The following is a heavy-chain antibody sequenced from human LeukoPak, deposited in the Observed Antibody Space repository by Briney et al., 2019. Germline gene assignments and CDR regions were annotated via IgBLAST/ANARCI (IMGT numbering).Heavy chain of an antibody. CDR2: IKQDGSVK. CDR1: GFTFSNAW. CDR3: ARGTIAAPGSDY. J-gene: IGHJ4*02. Sequence: GGSLRLSCAASGFTFSNAWMSWVRQAPGKGLEWVASIKQDGSVKYYVDSVKGRFTISRDNAKNSLYLQMNRLRAEDTAVYYCARGTIAAPGSDYWGQGTLVTVSS. D-gene: IGHD6-13*01. V-gene: IGHV3-7*01.